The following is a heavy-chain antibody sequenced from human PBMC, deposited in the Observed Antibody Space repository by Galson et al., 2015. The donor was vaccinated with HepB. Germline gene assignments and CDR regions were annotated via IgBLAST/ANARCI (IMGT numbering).Heavy chain of an antibody. D-gene: IGHD1-26*01. CDR3: VRDQIGTFAFDI. Sequence: SLRLSCAASEFALGAYTMHWVRQAPGTGVEWVAAITNNGGTQFYADSVRCRVTIYRDNSESTVSLQMNNLRVDDTALYYCVRDQIGTFAFDIWGQGTMVTVSS. CDR2: ITNNGGTQ. J-gene: IGHJ3*02. V-gene: IGHV3-30-3*01. CDR1: EFALGAYT.